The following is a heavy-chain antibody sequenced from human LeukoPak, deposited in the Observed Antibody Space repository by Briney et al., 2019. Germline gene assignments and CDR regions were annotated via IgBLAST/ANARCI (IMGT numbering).Heavy chain of an antibody. CDR3: AGHYDSSGYGAFDI. Sequence: GGSLRLSCAASGFTFDDYGMSWVRHAPGKGLEWVSGINWSGGSTGYADSVKGRFTISRDNAKNSLYLQMNSLRVEDTALYYCAGHYDSSGYGAFDIWGQGTMVTVSS. CDR2: INWSGGST. CDR1: GFTFDDYG. D-gene: IGHD3-22*01. J-gene: IGHJ3*02. V-gene: IGHV3-20*04.